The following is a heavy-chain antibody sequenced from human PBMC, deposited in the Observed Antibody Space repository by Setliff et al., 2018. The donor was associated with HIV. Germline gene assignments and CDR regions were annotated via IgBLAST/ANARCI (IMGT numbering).Heavy chain of an antibody. J-gene: IGHJ4*02. V-gene: IGHV1-69*05. CDR3: ARAAYGYDSSGYFFDY. CDR2: IIPIFGTA. CDR1: GGTFSSYV. D-gene: IGHD3-22*01. Sequence: ASVKVSCKASGGTFSSYVISWVRQAPGQGLEWMGGIIPIFGTANYAQKFQGRVTITTDESTSKVYMELSSLRSEDTAVYYCARAAYGYDSSGYFFDYWGQGTLVTVSS.